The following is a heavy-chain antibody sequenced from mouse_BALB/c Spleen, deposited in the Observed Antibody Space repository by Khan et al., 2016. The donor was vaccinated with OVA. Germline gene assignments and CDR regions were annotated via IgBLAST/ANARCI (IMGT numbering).Heavy chain of an antibody. J-gene: IGHJ2*01. CDR2: INSNGGST. V-gene: IGHV5-6-3*01. CDR3: ARMARTIN. CDR1: GFTFSSYG. Sequence: EVELVESGGGLVQPGGSLKLSCAASGFTFSSYGMSWFRQTPDKRLELVATINSNGGSTYYPDSVKGRFTISRDNAKNTLYLQMSSLKSEDTAMYYCARMARTINWGKGTTLTVSS.